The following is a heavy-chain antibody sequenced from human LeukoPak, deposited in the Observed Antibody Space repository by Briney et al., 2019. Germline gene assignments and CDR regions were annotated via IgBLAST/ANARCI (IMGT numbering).Heavy chain of an antibody. V-gene: IGHV4-59*01. D-gene: IGHD6-13*01. CDR3: ARAMGDGSSWQYYYYYYMDV. Sequence: SETLSLTCTVSGGFIGTYYWSWIRQPPGKGLEWTGYIYYSGSTNYNPSLKSRVTISVDTSKNQFSLKLSSVTAADTAVYYCARAMGDGSSWQYYYYYYMDVWGKGTTVTVSS. CDR1: GGFIGTYY. J-gene: IGHJ6*03. CDR2: IYYSGST.